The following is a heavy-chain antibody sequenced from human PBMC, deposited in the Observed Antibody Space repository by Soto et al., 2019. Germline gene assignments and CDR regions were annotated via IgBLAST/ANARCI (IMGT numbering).Heavy chain of an antibody. Sequence: SVKGCCKASGDTFTSYGISWLRQAPGQGLEWMGWISAYNRNTTPAHQLQGTATMTTHTSTSTAYMELRSLRSDATAVYHCARDIVGSHHQYDPWPQRTLV. CDR1: GDTFTSYG. D-gene: IGHD1-26*01. CDR2: ISAYNRNT. V-gene: IGHV1-18*01. J-gene: IGHJ5*02. CDR3: ARDIVGSHHQYDP.